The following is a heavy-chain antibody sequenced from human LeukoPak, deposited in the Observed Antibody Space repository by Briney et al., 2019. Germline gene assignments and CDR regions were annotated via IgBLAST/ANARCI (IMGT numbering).Heavy chain of an antibody. J-gene: IGHJ4*02. CDR1: GFTFSNFG. CDR3: AKEKDYRVSASCDY. D-gene: IGHD3-10*01. CDR2: VSFNGGVT. Sequence: GGSLRLSCAASGFTFSNFGMHWVRQAPGKGLEWMAVVSFNGGVTYYADSVKGRFTISRDNSKNTLYLQMTSLRGDDTALYYCAKEKDYRVSASCDYWGQGTRVTVSS. V-gene: IGHV3-30*18.